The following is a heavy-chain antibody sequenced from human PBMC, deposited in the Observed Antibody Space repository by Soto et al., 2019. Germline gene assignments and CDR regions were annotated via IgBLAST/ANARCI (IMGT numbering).Heavy chain of an antibody. V-gene: IGHV3-30*18. CDR1: GFTFSSYG. CDR3: AKERGQQWLAFYYFDY. Sequence: PGGSLRLSCAASGFTFSSYGMHWVRQAPGKGLEWVAVISYDGSNKYYADSVKGRFTISRDNSKNTLYLQMNSLRAEDTAVYYCAKERGQQWLAFYYFDYWGQGTLVTVSS. D-gene: IGHD6-19*01. CDR2: ISYDGSNK. J-gene: IGHJ4*02.